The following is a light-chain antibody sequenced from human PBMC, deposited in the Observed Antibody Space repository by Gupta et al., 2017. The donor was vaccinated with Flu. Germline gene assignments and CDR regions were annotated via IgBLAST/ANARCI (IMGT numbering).Light chain of an antibody. J-gene: IGKJ4*01. V-gene: IGKV1-39*01. CDR2: AAS. Sequence: DIQMTQSPSSLSASVGDRVTITCRASQSISSYLNWYQQKPGKAPKLLIYAASRLQSGVPSRFSGSGSGTDFTLTISRLQPEDFATYYCQQSYSTPCTFGGGTKVEIK. CDR3: QQSYSTPCT. CDR1: QSISSY.